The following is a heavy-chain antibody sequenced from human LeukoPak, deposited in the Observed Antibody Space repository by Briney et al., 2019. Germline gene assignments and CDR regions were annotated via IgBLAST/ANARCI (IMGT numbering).Heavy chain of an antibody. CDR2: INSDGSST. CDR3: ATPAYYSNYALFDY. CDR1: GFTFSSYW. J-gene: IGHJ4*02. V-gene: IGHV3-74*01. D-gene: IGHD4-11*01. Sequence: PGGSRRLSCAASGFTFSSYWMHWVRQAPGKGRVWVSRINSDGSSTSYADSVKGRFTISRDNAKNTLYLQMNSLRAEDTAVYYCATPAYYSNYALFDYWGQGTLVTVSS.